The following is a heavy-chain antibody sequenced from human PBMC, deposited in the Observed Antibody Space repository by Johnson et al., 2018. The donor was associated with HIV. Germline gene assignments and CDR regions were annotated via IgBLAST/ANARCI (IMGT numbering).Heavy chain of an antibody. V-gene: IGHV3-30*03. J-gene: IGHJ3*02. CDR1: GFTFDDYG. CDR2: ISYDGSNK. Sequence: QVQLVESGGGVVRHGGSLRLSCAASGFTFDDYGMSWVRQAPGKGLEWVAVISYDGSNKYYADSVKGRFTISRDNSKNTLYLQMNSLRAEDTAVYYCARDGGEPVVGSGAFDIWGQGTMVTVSS. CDR3: ARDGGEPVVGSGAFDI. D-gene: IGHD2-15*01.